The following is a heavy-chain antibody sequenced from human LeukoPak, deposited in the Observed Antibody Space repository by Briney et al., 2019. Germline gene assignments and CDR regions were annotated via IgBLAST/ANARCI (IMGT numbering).Heavy chain of an antibody. CDR2: IYSGGST. D-gene: IGHD3-22*01. V-gene: IGHV3-53*01. CDR1: GFTVSSNY. Sequence: GGSLRLSCAASGFTVSSNYMSWVRQAPGKGLEWVSVIYSGGSTYYEDSVKGRFTITIYNSKNTLYLQMNSLRAEDTAVYYCARGLYYFDTSGYLYYWGQGTLVTVSS. J-gene: IGHJ4*02. CDR3: ARGLYYFDTSGYLYY.